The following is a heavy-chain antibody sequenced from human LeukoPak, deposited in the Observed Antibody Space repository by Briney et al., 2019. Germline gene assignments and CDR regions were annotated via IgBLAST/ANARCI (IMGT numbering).Heavy chain of an antibody. CDR1: GYSFTSYW. Sequence: GESLKISCKGSGYSFTSYWIGWVRQMPGKGLEWMGIIYPGDSDTRYSPSFQGQVTISADKSISTAYLQWSSLKASDTAMYCCARLPILSIAVAGTDYYFDYWGQGTLVTVSS. J-gene: IGHJ4*02. CDR2: IYPGDSDT. D-gene: IGHD6-19*01. V-gene: IGHV5-51*01. CDR3: ARLPILSIAVAGTDYYFDY.